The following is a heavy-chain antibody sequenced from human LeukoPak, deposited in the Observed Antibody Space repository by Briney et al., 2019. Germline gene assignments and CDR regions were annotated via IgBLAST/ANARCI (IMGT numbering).Heavy chain of an antibody. V-gene: IGHV5-51*01. D-gene: IGHD6-13*01. J-gene: IGHJ4*02. CDR1: GYIFTSYW. CDR2: IYPGDSDT. CDR3: ARLVSSWDRAWDY. Sequence: GESLKISCKGSGYIFTSYWIGWVRQMPGKGLEWMGIIYPGDSDTRYSPSFQGQVTISADKSISTAYLQWSSLKASDTAMYYRARLVSSWDRAWDYWGQGTLVTVSS.